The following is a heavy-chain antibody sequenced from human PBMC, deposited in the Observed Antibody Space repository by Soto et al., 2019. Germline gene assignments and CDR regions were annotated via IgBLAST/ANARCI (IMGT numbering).Heavy chain of an antibody. Sequence: PGWSRRLSCAPSGFTLSSYSMNWVRQAPGKGLEWVSYISSSSSTIYYADSVKGRFTISRDNAKNSLYLQMNSLRDEDTAVYYCARGYGGNSNWFDPWGQGTLVTVCS. J-gene: IGHJ5*02. CDR3: ARGYGGNSNWFDP. CDR2: ISSSSSTI. V-gene: IGHV3-48*02. D-gene: IGHD4-17*01. CDR1: GFTLSSYS.